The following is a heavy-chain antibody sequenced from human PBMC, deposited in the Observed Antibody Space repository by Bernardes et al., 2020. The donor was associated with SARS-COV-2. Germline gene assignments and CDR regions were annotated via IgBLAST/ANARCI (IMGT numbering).Heavy chain of an antibody. D-gene: IGHD3-10*01. V-gene: IGHV4-34*12. Sequence: SETLSRTCAVYGGSFSGYYWSWIRQPPGQGLEWIGEIIHGGSSNYNPSLKSRVTISVDMSKAQLSLKLSSVTAADTAVYYCAVAPPYYYGAGSYYNWGQGTLVTVSS. J-gene: IGHJ4*02. CDR2: IIHGGSS. CDR1: GGSFSGYY. CDR3: AVAPPYYYGAGSYYN.